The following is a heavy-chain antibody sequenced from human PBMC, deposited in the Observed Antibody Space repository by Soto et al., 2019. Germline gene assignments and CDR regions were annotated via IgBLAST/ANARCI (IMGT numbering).Heavy chain of an antibody. J-gene: IGHJ3*02. V-gene: IGHV3-66*02. Sequence: GGSLRLSCAASGFTVSSNYMSWVRQAPGKGLEWVSVIYSGGSTYYADSVKGRFTISRDNSKNTLYLQMNSLRAEDSAVYYCARWARTGDAFDIWGQGTMVTVSS. D-gene: IGHD7-27*01. CDR1: GFTVSSNY. CDR2: IYSGGST. CDR3: ARWARTGDAFDI.